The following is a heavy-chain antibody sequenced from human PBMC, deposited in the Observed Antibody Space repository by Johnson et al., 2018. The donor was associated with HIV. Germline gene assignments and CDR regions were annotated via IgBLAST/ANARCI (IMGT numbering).Heavy chain of an antibody. D-gene: IGHD1-26*01. Sequence: QVQLVESGGGLVQPGGSLRLSCAASGFTFSSYAMHWVRQAPGKGLEWVAVISYDGSNKYYADSVKGRFTISRDNSKNTLYLQMNSLRAEDTAVYYCAKGGRGASYYGAFDIWGQGTMVTVSS. CDR1: GFTFSSYA. J-gene: IGHJ3*02. CDR3: AKGGRGASYYGAFDI. CDR2: ISYDGSNK. V-gene: IGHV3-30-3*01.